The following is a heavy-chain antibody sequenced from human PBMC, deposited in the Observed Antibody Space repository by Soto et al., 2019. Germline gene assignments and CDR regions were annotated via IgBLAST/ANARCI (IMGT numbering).Heavy chain of an antibody. CDR3: ARGFLDSSSSYYYYYGMDV. Sequence: ASVKVSCKASGGTFSSYAISWVRQAPGQGLEWMGGIIPIFGTANYAQKFQGRVTITADKSTSTAYMELSSLRSEDTAVYYCARGFLDSSSSYYYYYGMDVWGQGTTVTVSS. D-gene: IGHD6-6*01. CDR1: GGTFSSYA. V-gene: IGHV1-69*06. J-gene: IGHJ6*02. CDR2: IIPIFGTA.